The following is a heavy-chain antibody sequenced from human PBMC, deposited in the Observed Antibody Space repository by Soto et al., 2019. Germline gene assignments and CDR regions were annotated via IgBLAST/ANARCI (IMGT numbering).Heavy chain of an antibody. D-gene: IGHD2-8*01. J-gene: IGHJ4*03. CDR3: ASDMHAGFTHYLEF. V-gene: IGHV4-4*07. Sequence: PSENLSITCTVSRGSINSYYWRWIRQSAGKGLEWIGRIYTSGSTNYHPSLKSRVTMSVDTSKNQFSLKLTSMTAADTAVHYCASDMHAGFTHYLEFWAQGTPDPGS. CDR1: RGSINSYY. CDR2: IYTSGST.